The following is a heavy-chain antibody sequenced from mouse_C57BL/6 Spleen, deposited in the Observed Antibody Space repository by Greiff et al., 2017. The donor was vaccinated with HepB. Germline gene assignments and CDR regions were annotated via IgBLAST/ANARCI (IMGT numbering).Heavy chain of an antibody. CDR1: GYTFTSYT. Sequence: VQLQQSGAELARPGASVKMTCKASGYTFTSYTMHWVKQRPGQGLAWIGYINPSSGYTKYNQKFKDKATLTADKSSSTAYMQLSSRTSEDSAVYYCARTPSSYGYYAMDYWGQGTSVTVSS. D-gene: IGHD1-1*01. J-gene: IGHJ4*01. CDR3: ARTPSSYGYYAMDY. CDR2: INPSSGYT. V-gene: IGHV1-4*01.